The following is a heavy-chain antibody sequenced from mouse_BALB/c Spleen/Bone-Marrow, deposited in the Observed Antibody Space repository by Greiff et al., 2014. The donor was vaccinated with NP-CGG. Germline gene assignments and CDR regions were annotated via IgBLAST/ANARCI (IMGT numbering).Heavy chain of an antibody. J-gene: IGHJ2*01. CDR1: GFTFSNYW. D-gene: IGHD1-1*01. CDR3: TRVLRNFDY. V-gene: IGHV6-6*02. CDR2: IRLKSNNYAT. Sequence: VQLKESGGGLVQPGGSMKLSCVASGFTFSNYWMTWVRQSPEKGLEWVAEIRLKSNNYATHYAESVKGRFTISRDDSKSSVYLQMNNLRTEDTGIYYRTRVLRNFDYWGQGTTLTVSS.